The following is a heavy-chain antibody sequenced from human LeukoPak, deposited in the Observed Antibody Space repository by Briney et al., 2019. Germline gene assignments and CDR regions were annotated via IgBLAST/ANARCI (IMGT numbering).Heavy chain of an antibody. V-gene: IGHV3-48*01. J-gene: IGHJ3*02. Sequence: GGSLRLSCAASGFTFSSYSMNWVRQAPGKGLEWVSYISSSYRTIYYADSVKGRFTISRDNAKNSLYLQMNTLRAEDTAVYYCARDLGGGDAFDIRGQGTMVTVSS. CDR1: GFTFSSYS. CDR3: ARDLGGGDAFDI. CDR2: ISSSYRTI. D-gene: IGHD3-16*01.